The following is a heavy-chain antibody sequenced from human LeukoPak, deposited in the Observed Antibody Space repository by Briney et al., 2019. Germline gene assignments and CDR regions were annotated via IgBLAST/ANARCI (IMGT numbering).Heavy chain of an antibody. CDR2: IYSSGST. Sequence: KPLETLSLTCTVSGGSISSYYWSWIRQPAGKGLEWIGRIYSSGSTNYNPSLKSRVTMSVDTSKNQFSLKLTSVTAADTAVYCCARDSAPGDFDYWGQGTLVTVSS. CDR3: ARDSAPGDFDY. D-gene: IGHD7-27*01. J-gene: IGHJ4*02. CDR1: GGSISSYY. V-gene: IGHV4-4*07.